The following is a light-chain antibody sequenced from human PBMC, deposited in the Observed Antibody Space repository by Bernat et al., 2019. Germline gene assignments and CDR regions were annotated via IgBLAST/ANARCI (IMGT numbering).Light chain of an antibody. CDR2: GDS. J-gene: IGLJ3*02. V-gene: IGLV1-40*02. Sequence: QSILTQPPSVSGAPGQRVTISCTGTSTNIGAGYNVHWYQQFPGAAPRLLIFGDSNRAAGVPERFSGSKSDTFASLDITGLRAEDEAHYYCQSYDSSLSVAVFGGGTTLTVL. CDR1: STNIGAGYN. CDR3: QSYDSSLSVAV.